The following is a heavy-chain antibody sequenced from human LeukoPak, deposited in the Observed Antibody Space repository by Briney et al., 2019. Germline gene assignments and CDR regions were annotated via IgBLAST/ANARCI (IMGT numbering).Heavy chain of an antibody. D-gene: IGHD3-22*01. CDR3: ARGGVLDDSIGY. CDR1: GHTFANYA. J-gene: IGHJ4*02. V-gene: IGHV1-18*01. CDR2: VSAYNDNT. Sequence: ASVKVSCKASGHTFANYAISWVRQAPGLGLEWMGWVSAYNDNTYYAQKLQGRVTMTTDTSTSTAYMELRSLRSDDTAVYYCARGGVLDDSIGYWGQGTLVTVSS.